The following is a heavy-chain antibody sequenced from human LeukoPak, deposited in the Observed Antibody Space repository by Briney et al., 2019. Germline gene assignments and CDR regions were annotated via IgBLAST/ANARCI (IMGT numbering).Heavy chain of an antibody. V-gene: IGHV4-59*01. J-gene: IGHJ6*03. CDR1: GGSISSYY. CDR3: ARDRDSDGGYYYYMDV. CDR2: IYDSEST. Sequence: SETLSLTCTVSGGSISSYYWSWIRQPPGKGLEWIGNIYDSESTNYNPSLKSRVTISVDTSENQFSLKLSSVTAADTAVYYCARDRDSDGGYYYYMDVWGKGTTVTVSS. D-gene: IGHD4-23*01.